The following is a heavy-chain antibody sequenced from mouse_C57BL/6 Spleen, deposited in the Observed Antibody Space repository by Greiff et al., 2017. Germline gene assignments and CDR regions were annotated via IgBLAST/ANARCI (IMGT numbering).Heavy chain of an antibody. CDR1: GYSITSGYY. CDR3: ARDLGG. CDR2: ISYDGSN. V-gene: IGHV3-6*01. D-gene: IGHD4-1*01. J-gene: IGHJ2*01. Sequence: EVQLQESGPGLVKPSQSLSLTCSVTGYSITSGYYWNWIRQFPGNKLEWMGYISYDGSNNYNPSLKNRISITRDTSKNQLFLKLNSVTTEDTATYYCARDLGGWGQGTTLTVSS.